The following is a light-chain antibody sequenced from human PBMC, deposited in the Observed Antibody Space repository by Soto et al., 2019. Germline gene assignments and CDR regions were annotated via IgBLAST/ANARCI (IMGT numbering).Light chain of an antibody. CDR1: QSVPSTY. J-gene: IGKJ1*01. V-gene: IGKV3-20*01. CDR3: QQFGNSPWT. CDR2: GTS. Sequence: EIVLTQSPGTLSLSPGERATLSCRASQSVPSTYFAWYQQKSGQPPRLLISGTSNMATGIPDRFSGSGSGRDFTLTISRLEPEDFAVYFCQQFGNSPWTFGQGTKVDIK.